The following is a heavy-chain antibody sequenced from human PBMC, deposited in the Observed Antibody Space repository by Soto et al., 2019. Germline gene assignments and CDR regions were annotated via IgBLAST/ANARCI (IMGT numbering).Heavy chain of an antibody. D-gene: IGHD4-17*01. CDR1: GGSISSSNYY. CDR2: IYYSGST. J-gene: IGHJ6*02. Sequence: SETLSLTCTVSGGSISSSNYYWGWIRQPPGRGLEWIGTIYYSGSTYYNPSLRSRVTISVDTSKNQFSLNLSSMTAADTAVYYCARQPVRWYYGMNVWGQGTTVTVSS. V-gene: IGHV4-39*01. CDR3: ARQPVRWYYGMNV.